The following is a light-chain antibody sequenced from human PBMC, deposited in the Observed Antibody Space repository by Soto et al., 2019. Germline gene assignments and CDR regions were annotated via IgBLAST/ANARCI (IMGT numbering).Light chain of an antibody. CDR3: QTWGTGFQF. CDR1: SGHSSYA. J-gene: IGLJ2*01. Sequence: QLVLTQSPSASASLGASVKLTCTLSSGHSSYAIAWHQKQPGKGPRYLMDLNNDGSHTKGDGIPDRFSGSSSGADRYLIIPSLQSEDEADYYCQTWGTGFQFFGGGTKVTVL. CDR2: LNNDGSH. V-gene: IGLV4-69*01.